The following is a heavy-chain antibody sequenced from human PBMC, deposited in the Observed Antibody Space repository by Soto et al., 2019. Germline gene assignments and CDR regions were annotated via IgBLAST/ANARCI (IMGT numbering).Heavy chain of an antibody. J-gene: IGHJ6*02. V-gene: IGHV3-7*03. CDR1: GFIFRMYS. D-gene: IGHD2-21*02. Sequence: GALRLSCEVSGFIFRMYSMSWVRQTPGKGLEWVAKIPQDGVDGHYADAVKGRFTISRDNGKNSLYLQMNNLRAEDTAVYYCARDHLILPAHDFFYGSDVWGRGATVTVSS. CDR3: ARDHLILPAHDFFYGSDV. CDR2: IPQDGVDG.